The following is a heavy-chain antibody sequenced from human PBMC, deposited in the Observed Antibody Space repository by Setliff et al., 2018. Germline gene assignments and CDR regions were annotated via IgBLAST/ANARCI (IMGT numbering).Heavy chain of an antibody. J-gene: IGHJ6*03. CDR2: VYNTGTT. CDR1: GDSISNSDYY. V-gene: IGHV4-39*07. D-gene: IGHD3-22*01. CDR3: ARSRGYKHDSSGYYYDHYYYYYMDV. Sequence: SETLSLTCIVAGDSISNSDYYWGWIRQPPGKGLEWIGRVYNTGTTNYNPSLKSRVTISVDTSKNQFSLKLSSVTAADTAVYYCARSRGYKHDSSGYYYDHYYYYYMDVWGKGTPVTVSS.